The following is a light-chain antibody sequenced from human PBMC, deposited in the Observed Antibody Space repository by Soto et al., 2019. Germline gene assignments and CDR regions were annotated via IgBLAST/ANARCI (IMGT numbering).Light chain of an antibody. V-gene: IGLV2-14*01. J-gene: IGLJ1*01. CDR3: SSYTSSSTYV. CDR1: SSDVGGYNY. Sequence: QSVLTQLASVSGSPRQSITISCTGTSSDVGGYNYVSWYQQHPGKAPKLMIYEVSNRPSGVSNRFSGSKSGNTASLTISGLQAEDEADYYCSSYTSSSTYVFGTGTKLTVL. CDR2: EVS.